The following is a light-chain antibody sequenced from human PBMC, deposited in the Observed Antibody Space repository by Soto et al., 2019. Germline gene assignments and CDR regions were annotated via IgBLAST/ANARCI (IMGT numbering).Light chain of an antibody. Sequence: EVVMTQSPATLSVSPGERATLSCKASQSVRNNLAWYQQKPGQAPRLLVFGASSRATGVPDRFSGSGSGTDFTLTISGLEPEDFAVYYCQQRSNWPLTFGGGTKVDIK. CDR3: QQRSNWPLT. V-gene: IGKV3-11*01. J-gene: IGKJ4*01. CDR1: QSVRNN. CDR2: GAS.